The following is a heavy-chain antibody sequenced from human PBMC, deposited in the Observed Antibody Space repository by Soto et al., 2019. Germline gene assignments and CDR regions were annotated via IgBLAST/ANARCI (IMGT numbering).Heavy chain of an antibody. J-gene: IGHJ6*02. Sequence: PSETLSLTCTVYGGSFSFYYWTWIRQPPGKGLEWIGEINHRGSTNYNPSLKSRVTISVDTSKNQFALKLKSVTAADTSLYYCARGAFSSRGMDLWGQGTTVTVSS. CDR3: ARGAFSSRGMDL. CDR2: INHRGST. D-gene: IGHD6-19*01. V-gene: IGHV4-34*01. CDR1: GGSFSFYY.